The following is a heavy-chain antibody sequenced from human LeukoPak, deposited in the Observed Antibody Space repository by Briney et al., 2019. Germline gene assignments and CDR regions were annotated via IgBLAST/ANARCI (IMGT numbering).Heavy chain of an antibody. CDR2: ISGSGGST. CDR1: GFTFSSYG. CDR3: AKVLAVAEYYFDY. D-gene: IGHD6-19*01. Sequence: GGSLRLSCAASGFTFSSYGMSWVRQAPGKGLEWVSAISGSGGSTYYADSVKGRFTISRDNSKNTLYLQMNSLRAEDTAVYYCAKVLAVAEYYFDYWGQGTLVTVSS. J-gene: IGHJ4*02. V-gene: IGHV3-23*01.